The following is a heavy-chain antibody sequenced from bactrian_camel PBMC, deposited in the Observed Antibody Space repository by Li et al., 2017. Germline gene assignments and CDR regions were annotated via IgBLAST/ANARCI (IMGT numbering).Heavy chain of an antibody. CDR2: LDADGNI. CDR3: AAMKHWIFANKCGITSSESAY. Sequence: HVQLVESGGGAVQTGGSLRLSCAASGFIFSSYWMYWVRQAPGKEREGVAGLDADGNINYADSVKGRFTAFRDHAKNTLSLQMNSLEPEDTAMYYCAAMKHWIFANKCGITSSESAYWGQGTQVTVS. V-gene: IGHV3S6*01. D-gene: IGHD8*01. J-gene: IGHJ4*01. CDR1: GFIFSSYW.